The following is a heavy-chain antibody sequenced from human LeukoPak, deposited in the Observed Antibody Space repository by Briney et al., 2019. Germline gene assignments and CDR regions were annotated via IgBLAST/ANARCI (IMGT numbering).Heavy chain of an antibody. J-gene: IGHJ5*02. CDR3: ARSSGYRYNWFDP. D-gene: IGHD3-3*01. CDR2: IYYSGST. V-gene: IGHV4-59*01. Sequence: SSETLSLTCTVSGGSISSYYWSWIRQPPGKGLEWIGYIYYSGSTNYNPSLKSRVTISVDTSKNQFSLKLSSVTAADTAVYYCARSSGYRYNWFDPWGQGTLVTVSS. CDR1: GGSISSYY.